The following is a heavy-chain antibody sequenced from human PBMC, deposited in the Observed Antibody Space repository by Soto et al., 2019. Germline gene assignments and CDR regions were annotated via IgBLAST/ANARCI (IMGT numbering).Heavy chain of an antibody. J-gene: IGHJ4*02. CDR1: GFIVSSSY. V-gene: IGHV3-53*02. CDR2: IYADGRT. Sequence: DVQLVETGGGLIQPGRSLRLSCAASGFIVSSSYMTWVRQAPGKGLEWVSVIYADGRTYYADSVKGRFTISRDNSKNTLYLQMNSLSAEDTAVYYCARCGGLYGQSYFDCWGQGTLVTVSS. D-gene: IGHD2-8*01. CDR3: ARCGGLYGQSYFDC.